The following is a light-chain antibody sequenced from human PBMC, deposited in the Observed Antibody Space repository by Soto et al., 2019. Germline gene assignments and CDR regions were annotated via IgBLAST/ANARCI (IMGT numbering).Light chain of an antibody. J-gene: IGLJ1*01. CDR3: ATWADGLNSDV. CDR2: SNN. CDR1: SSNIGSNT. V-gene: IGLV1-44*01. Sequence: QAVVTQPPSASGTPGQRVTISCSGSSSNIGSNTVSWHQQLPQRAPKLLIFSNNQRPSGVPDRFSGSKSGTSASLAISGLQSEDEADYYCATWADGLNSDVFGTGTKLTVL.